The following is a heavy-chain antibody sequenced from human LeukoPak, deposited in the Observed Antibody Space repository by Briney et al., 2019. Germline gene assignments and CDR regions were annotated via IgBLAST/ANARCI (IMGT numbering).Heavy chain of an antibody. V-gene: IGHV4-59*01. D-gene: IGHD1-26*01. J-gene: IGHJ5*02. CDR1: GGSISSYY. CDR2: IYYNENT. Sequence: PSETLSLTCTVSGGSISSYYWSWIRQPPGKGVEWIGYIYYNENTNYNPSLKSRVTISVDTSKNQFSLKLSSVTAADAAVYYCARDPSPFYSGSYLGFDPWGQGTLVTVSS. CDR3: ARDPSPFYSGSYLGFDP.